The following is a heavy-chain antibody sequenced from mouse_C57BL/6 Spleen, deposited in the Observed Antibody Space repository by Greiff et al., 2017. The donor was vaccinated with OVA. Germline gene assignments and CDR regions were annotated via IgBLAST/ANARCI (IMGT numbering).Heavy chain of an antibody. Sequence: QVQLQQSGAELVRPGASVTLSCKASGYTFTDYEMHWVKQTPVHGLEWIGAIDPETGGTAYNQKFKGKAILTADKSSSTAYMELRSLTSEDSAVYYCTSHYYGSYYFDYWGQGTTLTVSS. J-gene: IGHJ2*01. CDR3: TSHYYGSYYFDY. CDR1: GYTFTDYE. CDR2: IDPETGGT. D-gene: IGHD1-1*01. V-gene: IGHV1-15*01.